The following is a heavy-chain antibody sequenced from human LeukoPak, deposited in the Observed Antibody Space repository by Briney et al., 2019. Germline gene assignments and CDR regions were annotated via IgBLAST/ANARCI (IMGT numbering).Heavy chain of an antibody. CDR3: AHNYTSGWC. V-gene: IGHV1-69*13. D-gene: IGHD6-19*01. Sequence: SVKVSCKASGRTFSMYTINWVRQAPGQGFEWMGGIIPMFGTTNYAQKFQDRVTITADESTSTAYMELSSLRSEDMAIYYCAHNYTSGWCWGEGTLVTVSS. CDR1: GRTFSMYT. J-gene: IGHJ4*02. CDR2: IIPMFGTT.